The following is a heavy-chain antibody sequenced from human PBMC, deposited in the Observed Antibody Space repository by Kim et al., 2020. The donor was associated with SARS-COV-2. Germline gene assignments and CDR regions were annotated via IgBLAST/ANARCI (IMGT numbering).Heavy chain of an antibody. Sequence: GGSLRLSCAASGFTFSNYGIHWVRQAPGKGLEWVAVVSYDETHKYYADSLKGRFTISRDNSNSTLYLQMDNLRPEDTAVYYCAKSSNSYYYGSGTYSFFDYWGQGTLVTVSS. V-gene: IGHV3-30*18. D-gene: IGHD3-10*01. J-gene: IGHJ4*02. CDR3: AKSSNSYYYGSGTYSFFDY. CDR2: VSYDETHK. CDR1: GFTFSNYG.